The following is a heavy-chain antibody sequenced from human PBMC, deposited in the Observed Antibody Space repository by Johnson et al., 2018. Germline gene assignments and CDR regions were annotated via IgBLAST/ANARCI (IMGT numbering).Heavy chain of an antibody. J-gene: IGHJ1*01. Sequence: VQLQESGGGLVQPGGSLRLSCAASGFTFSNYWMHWVRQAPGKGLVWVSTISGSDGSTYYADSVMGRFTISRDSSKNTLYLQRNSLGADDTAVYYCAKGAMYSGSYYSQYFQHWGQGALVTVSS. D-gene: IGHD1-26*01. CDR3: AKGAMYSGSYYSQYFQH. CDR2: ISGSDGST. V-gene: IGHV3-23*01. CDR1: GFTFSNYW.